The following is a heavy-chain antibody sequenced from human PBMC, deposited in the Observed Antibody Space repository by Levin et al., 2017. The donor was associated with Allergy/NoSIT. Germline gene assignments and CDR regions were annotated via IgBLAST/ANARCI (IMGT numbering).Heavy chain of an antibody. CDR1: GFSLSTSGVG. J-gene: IGHJ5*02. V-gene: IGHV2-5*02. Sequence: GSGPTLVKPTQTLTLTCTFSGFSLSTSGVGVGWIRQPPGKALEWLALIYWDDDKRYSPSLKSRLTITKDTSKNQVVLTMNNMDPVDTATYYCAQGAAEKTGTTRGWFDPWGQGTLVTVSS. D-gene: IGHD1-1*01. CDR2: IYWDDDK. CDR3: AQGAAEKTGTTRGWFDP.